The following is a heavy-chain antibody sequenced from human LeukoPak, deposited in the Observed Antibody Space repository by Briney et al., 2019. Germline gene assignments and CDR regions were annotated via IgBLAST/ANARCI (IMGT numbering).Heavy chain of an antibody. J-gene: IGHJ4*02. Sequence: PSETLSLTCSVSGDSIRSYYWSWIRQPAGKGLEWIGRIYTSGSTNYNPSLKGRVTISVDTSKNQFSLKLSSVTAADTAVYYCARRPQLRPFDYWGQGTLVTVSS. V-gene: IGHV4-4*07. CDR1: GDSIRSYY. CDR3: ARRPQLRPFDY. D-gene: IGHD3-3*01. CDR2: IYTSGST.